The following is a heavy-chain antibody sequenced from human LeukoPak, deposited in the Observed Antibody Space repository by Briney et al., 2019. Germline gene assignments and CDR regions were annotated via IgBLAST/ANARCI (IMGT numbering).Heavy chain of an antibody. V-gene: IGHV3-9*01. CDR1: GFTFDDYA. CDR2: ISWNSGSI. CDR3: AKDINYYDYGAFDI. Sequence: PGRSLRLSCAASGFTFDDYAMHWVRQAPGKGLEWVSGISWNSGSIGYADSVKGRFTISRDNAKNSLYLQMNSLRAEDTALYYCAKDINYYDYGAFDIWGQGTMVTVSS. D-gene: IGHD3-22*01. J-gene: IGHJ3*02.